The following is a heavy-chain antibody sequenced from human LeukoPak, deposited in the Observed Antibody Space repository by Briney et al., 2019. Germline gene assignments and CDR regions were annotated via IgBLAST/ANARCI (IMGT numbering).Heavy chain of an antibody. V-gene: IGHV4-59*01. CDR3: ARAPYSDGFGWFDY. D-gene: IGHD5-18*01. Sequence: SETLSLTCTVSSGSITNYYWNWFRQPPGKTLEWIGWIYSRGNTNYNPSLRSRVTVSVDMSRNQFSLRLTSVTAADTAVYYCARAPYSDGFGWFDYWGQGALVTISS. CDR1: SGSITNYY. J-gene: IGHJ4*02. CDR2: IYSRGNT.